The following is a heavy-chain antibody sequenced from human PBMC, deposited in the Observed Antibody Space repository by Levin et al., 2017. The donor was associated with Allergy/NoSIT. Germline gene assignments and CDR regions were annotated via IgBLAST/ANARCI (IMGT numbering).Heavy chain of an antibody. CDR3: ARLGIQLWAGDYYMDV. CDR2: IIPILGIA. V-gene: IGHV1-69*04. Sequence: SVKVSCKASGGTFSSYAISWVRQAPGQGLEWMGRIIPILGIANYAQKFQGRVTITADKSTSTAYMELSSLRSEDTAVYYCARLGIQLWAGDYYMDVWGKGTTVTVSS. CDR1: GGTFSSYA. D-gene: IGHD5-18*01. J-gene: IGHJ6*03.